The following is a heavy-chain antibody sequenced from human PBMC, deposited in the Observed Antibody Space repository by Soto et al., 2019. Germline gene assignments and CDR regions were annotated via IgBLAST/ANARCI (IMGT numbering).Heavy chain of an antibody. V-gene: IGHV4-31*01. Sequence: QVQLQESGPGLVKPSQTLSLTCTVSGGSISSGGYYWSWIRQHPGKGLEWIGYIYYSGSTYHNPTLKSLVTISVDTSKNQFSLKLSSVTAADTALYYCAGDSPDAFDIWGQGTMVTVAS. CDR3: AGDSPDAFDI. CDR2: IYYSGST. CDR1: GGSISSGGYY. J-gene: IGHJ3*02.